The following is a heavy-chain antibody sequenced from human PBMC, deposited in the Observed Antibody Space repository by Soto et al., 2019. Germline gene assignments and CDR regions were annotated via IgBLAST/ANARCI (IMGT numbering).Heavy chain of an antibody. CDR2: IIPIFGTE. D-gene: IGHD6-13*01. V-gene: IGHV1-69*01. Sequence: QVQLVQSGAEVKKPGSSVRVSCKASGGTFSSYAISWVRQAPGQGLEWMGGIIPIFGTENYAQKFQGRVTITADESTSTAYMELSSLRSEDTAVYYCSRDRIAGSKYYYGMDVWGQGTTVTVSS. CDR3: SRDRIAGSKYYYGMDV. CDR1: GGTFSSYA. J-gene: IGHJ6*02.